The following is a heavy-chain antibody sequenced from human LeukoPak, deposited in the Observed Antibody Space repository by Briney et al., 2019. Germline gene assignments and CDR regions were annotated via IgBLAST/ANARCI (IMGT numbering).Heavy chain of an antibody. CDR2: IKGDGIST. CDR3: AKFNIVVVPAAAFEY. V-gene: IGHV3-74*01. J-gene: IGHJ4*02. D-gene: IGHD2-2*01. Sequence: PGGSLRLSCAASGFDFSSNWMHWVRHAPGQGLVWVSRIKGDGISTNYADSVKGRFTISRDIAKNTLYLQMNSLRAEDTATYYCAKFNIVVVPAAAFEYWGQGTLVTVSS. CDR1: GFDFSSNW.